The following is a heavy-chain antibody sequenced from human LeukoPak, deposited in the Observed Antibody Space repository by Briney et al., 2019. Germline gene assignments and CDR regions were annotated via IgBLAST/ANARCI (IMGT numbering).Heavy chain of an antibody. D-gene: IGHD2-15*01. V-gene: IGHV3-23*01. CDR2: ISNSGGNT. CDR1: GFTFSSYA. CDR3: VLKVRFDY. J-gene: IGHJ4*02. Sequence: GGSLRLSCAASGFTFSSYAMSWVRQAPGKGLEWVSAISNSGGNTYYADSVKGRFTISRDNSKDTLSLQMNSLRAEDTAVYYCVLKVRFDYWGQGTLVTVSS.